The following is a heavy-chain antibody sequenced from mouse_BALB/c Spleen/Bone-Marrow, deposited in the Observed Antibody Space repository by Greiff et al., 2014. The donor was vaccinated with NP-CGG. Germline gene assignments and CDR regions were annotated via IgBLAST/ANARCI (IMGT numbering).Heavy chain of an antibody. CDR3: ARRQFITTAAWFAY. CDR1: GYTFTSYV. V-gene: IGHV1-14*01. CDR2: INPYNDGT. Sequence: EVKLMESGPELVKPGASVKMSCKASGYTFTSYVMHWVKQKPGQGLEWIGYINPYNDGTKYNEKFKGKATLTSGKSSSTAYMELSSLTAEDSAVYYCARRQFITTAAWFAYWGQGTLVTVSA. D-gene: IGHD1-2*01. J-gene: IGHJ3*01.